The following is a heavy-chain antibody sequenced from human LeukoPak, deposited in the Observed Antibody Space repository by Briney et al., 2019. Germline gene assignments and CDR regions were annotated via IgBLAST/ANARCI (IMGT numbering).Heavy chain of an antibody. CDR2: ISSSSSYI. CDR3: ARAGISYYYGSGSRGDY. Sequence: PGGSLRLSCAASGFTFSSYSMNWVRQAPGKGLEWVSSISSSSSYIYYADSVKGRFTISRDNAKNSLYLQMNSLRAEDTAVYYCARAGISYYYGSGSRGDYWGQGTLVTVSS. CDR1: GFTFSSYS. D-gene: IGHD3-10*01. V-gene: IGHV3-21*01. J-gene: IGHJ4*02.